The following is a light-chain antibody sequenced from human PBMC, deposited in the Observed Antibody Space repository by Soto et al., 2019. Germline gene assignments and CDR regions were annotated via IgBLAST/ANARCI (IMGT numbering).Light chain of an antibody. J-gene: IGKJ1*01. V-gene: IGKV1-33*01. CDR1: QDISNY. CDR2: DAS. CDR3: QQYDNLTTWT. Sequence: IQMTQTPSSLSASVGDRVTITCHASQDISNYLNWYQQKPGKAPKLLIYDASNLETGVPSRFSGSGSGTDFTFTISSLQPEDIATHYCQQYDNLTTWTFGQGTKVDI.